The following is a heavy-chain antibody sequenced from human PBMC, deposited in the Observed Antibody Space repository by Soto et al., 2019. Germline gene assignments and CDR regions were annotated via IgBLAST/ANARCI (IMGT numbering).Heavy chain of an antibody. V-gene: IGHV3-30-3*02. CDR1: GFSLRRFT. D-gene: IGHD2-2*01. CDR2: LSYDGNKE. Sequence: GGSLRLSCALSGFSLRRFTMHWFRQGPGKGLEWVASLSYDGNKEYYADSVKGRFTISRDNSKNTLYLQMNSLRAEDTAVYYCAKDNCISTSCYRLYNWFDPWGQGTLVTVSS. J-gene: IGHJ5*02. CDR3: AKDNCISTSCYRLYNWFDP.